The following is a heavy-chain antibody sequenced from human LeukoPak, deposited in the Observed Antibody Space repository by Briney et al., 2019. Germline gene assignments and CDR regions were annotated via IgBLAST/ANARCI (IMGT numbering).Heavy chain of an antibody. D-gene: IGHD5-18*01. CDR3: ATGRDTAMVRLDY. Sequence: GGSLRLSCVASGFTFRDYDIHWVRQAPGKGLEWVAFIRYDGTNKYYADSVKGRFTISRDNSKNTMYLQMNSLRAEDTAVYFCATGRDTAMVRLDYWGQGTLVTVSS. CDR1: GFTFRDYD. V-gene: IGHV3-30*02. J-gene: IGHJ4*02. CDR2: IRYDGTNK.